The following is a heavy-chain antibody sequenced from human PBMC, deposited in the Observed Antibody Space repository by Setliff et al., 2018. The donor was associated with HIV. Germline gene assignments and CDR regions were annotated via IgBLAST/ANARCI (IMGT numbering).Heavy chain of an antibody. CDR2: IRNKANSYTT. CDR1: GFTFSDHY. V-gene: IGHV3-72*01. CDR3: ARDMRDSSGHYFEDY. Sequence: GGSLRLSCAASGFTFSDHYMDWARQAPGKGLEWVGRIRNKANSYTTEYAASVKGRFTISRDESKNSVDLQMNSLKTEDTAVYYCARDMRDSSGHYFEDYWGQGTLVTVSS. J-gene: IGHJ4*02. D-gene: IGHD3-22*01.